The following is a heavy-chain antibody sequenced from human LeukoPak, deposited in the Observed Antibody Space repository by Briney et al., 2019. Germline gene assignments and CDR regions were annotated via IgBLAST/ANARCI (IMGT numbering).Heavy chain of an antibody. J-gene: IGHJ4*02. CDR3: TRAFEPNTGWYIHFY. D-gene: IGHD6-19*01. CDR1: GFTFEDYA. V-gene: IGHV3-49*04. Sequence: GGSLRLSCTTSGFTFEDYAVSWVRQAPGKGLEWVGVIRSKAYGGTTDLAPSVKDRFSILRDDSKSIAYLQMNSLRTEDTAMYYCTRAFEPNTGWYIHFYWGQGTLVTVSS. CDR2: IRSKAYGGTT.